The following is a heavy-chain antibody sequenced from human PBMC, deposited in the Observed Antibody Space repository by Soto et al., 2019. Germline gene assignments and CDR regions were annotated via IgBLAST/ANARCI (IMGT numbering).Heavy chain of an antibody. Sequence: QVQLVQSGAEVKRPGSSVKVSCKASGGTFSNYAISWVRQAPGQGLEWMGGIIPSLGTPIYAHRFQGRITMTTDESTGTGYMELSSLRSEDTAIDYCARASSTSSSSWYYFDYWFQGALFTRSS. CDR1: GGTFSNYA. J-gene: IGHJ4*02. V-gene: IGHV1-69*01. D-gene: IGHD6-13*01. CDR2: IIPSLGTP. CDR3: ARASSTSSSSWYYFDY.